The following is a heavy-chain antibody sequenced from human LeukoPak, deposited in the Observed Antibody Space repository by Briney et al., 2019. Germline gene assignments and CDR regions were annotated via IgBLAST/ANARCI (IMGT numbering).Heavy chain of an antibody. CDR3: ARDSYHWQYYYDSSGYFGD. Sequence: PGRSLRLSCAASGFTFSSYAMHWVRQAPGKGLEWVAVISYDGSNKYYADSVKGRFAISRDNSKNTLYLQMNSLRAEDTAVYYCARDSYHWQYYYDSSGYFGDWGQGTLVTVSS. J-gene: IGHJ4*02. CDR1: GFTFSSYA. D-gene: IGHD3-22*01. CDR2: ISYDGSNK. V-gene: IGHV3-30*09.